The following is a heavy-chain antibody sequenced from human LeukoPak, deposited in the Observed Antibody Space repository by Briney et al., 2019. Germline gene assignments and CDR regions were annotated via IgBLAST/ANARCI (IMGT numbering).Heavy chain of an antibody. J-gene: IGHJ3*02. Sequence: SETLSLTCTVSGGSISSYYWSWVRQPPGKGLEWIGYIYYSGSTNYNPSLKSRVTISVDTSKNQFCLKLSSVTAADTAVYYCARESYCSGGSCYSRAFDIWGQGTMVTVSS. CDR2: IYYSGST. V-gene: IGHV4-59*01. D-gene: IGHD2-15*01. CDR1: GGSISSYY. CDR3: ARESYCSGGSCYSRAFDI.